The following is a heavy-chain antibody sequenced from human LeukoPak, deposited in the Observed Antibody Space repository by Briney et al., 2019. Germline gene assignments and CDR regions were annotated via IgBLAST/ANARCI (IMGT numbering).Heavy chain of an antibody. Sequence: GRSLRLSCAASGFTFSSYGMHWVRQAPGKGLEWVAVISYDGSNKYYADSVKGRFTISRDNSKNTLYLQMNSLRAEDTAVYYCAKDEYCSGGSCYGSDYWGQGTLVTVSS. V-gene: IGHV3-30*18. CDR2: ISYDGSNK. J-gene: IGHJ4*02. D-gene: IGHD2-15*01. CDR1: GFTFSSYG. CDR3: AKDEYCSGGSCYGSDY.